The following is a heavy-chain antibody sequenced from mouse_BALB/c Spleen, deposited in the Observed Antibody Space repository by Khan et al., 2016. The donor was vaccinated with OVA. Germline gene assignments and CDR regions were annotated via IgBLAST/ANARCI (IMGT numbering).Heavy chain of an antibody. CDR3: ARGGYDYGLFDY. CDR1: GYTFTNYW. CDR2: INPSTGYT. J-gene: IGHJ2*01. Sequence: QVQLQQSGAELAKPGASVKMSCKASGYTFTNYWMHWVKQRPGQGLEWIGYINPSTGYTGYNPKFKDKATLTADKSSSTAYMQLSSLTSEDSAVYYCARGGYDYGLFDYGGQGTTLTVSS. V-gene: IGHV1-7*01. D-gene: IGHD2-4*01.